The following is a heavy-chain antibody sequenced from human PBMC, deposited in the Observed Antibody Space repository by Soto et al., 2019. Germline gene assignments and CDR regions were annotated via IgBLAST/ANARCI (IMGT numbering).Heavy chain of an antibody. V-gene: IGHV6-1*01. D-gene: IGHD3-9*01. CDR2: TYYRSKWYN. Sequence: SPTLSLTCAISGDSVSSNSAAWNWIRQSPSRGLEWLGRTYYRSKWYNDYAVSVKSRITINPDTSKNQFSLQLNSVTPEDTAVYYCARGAPPFYDILTGYYGTYFDYWGQGTLVTVSS. CDR1: GDSVSSNSAA. J-gene: IGHJ4*02. CDR3: ARGAPPFYDILTGYYGTYFDY.